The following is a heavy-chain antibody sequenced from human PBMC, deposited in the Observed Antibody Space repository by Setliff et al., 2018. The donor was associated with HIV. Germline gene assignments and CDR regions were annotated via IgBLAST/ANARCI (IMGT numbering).Heavy chain of an antibody. V-gene: IGHV1-46*01. CDR1: GYIFTSYA. CDR3: ARGTTESCDS. J-gene: IGHJ4*02. D-gene: IGHD4-17*01. CDR2: INAGTGST. Sequence: ASVKVSCKASGYIFTSYALHWVRQVPGQGLEWMGIINAGTGSTTHAQKFQGRVTMTWDMSTTTLSMELSILTSEDTAVFYCARGTTESCDSWGQGTLVTVSS.